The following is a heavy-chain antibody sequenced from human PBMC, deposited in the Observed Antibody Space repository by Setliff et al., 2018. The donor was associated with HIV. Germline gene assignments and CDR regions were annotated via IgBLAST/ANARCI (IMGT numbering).Heavy chain of an antibody. CDR1: GFTFSSYW. CDR2: ISSSGSPI. J-gene: IGHJ4*02. Sequence: GGSLRLSCAASGFTFSSYWMNWVRQAPGKGLEWVSHISSSGSPIYYADSVKGRFTISRDNANKPLYLQMNSLRAEDTAVYYCSASGWPFDYWGQGTLVTVSS. V-gene: IGHV3-48*04. CDR3: SASGWPFDY. D-gene: IGHD6-19*01.